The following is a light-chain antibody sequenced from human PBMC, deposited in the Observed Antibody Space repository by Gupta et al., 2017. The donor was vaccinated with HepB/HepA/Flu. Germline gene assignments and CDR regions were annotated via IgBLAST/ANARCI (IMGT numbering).Light chain of an antibody. CDR1: SSDVGDYNY. J-gene: IGLJ3*02. CDR3: CSYAGSYTWV. Sequence: QAALTQPRSVSGSPGQSVTISCTGTSSDVGDYNYVSWYQQHPGKAPKLMIYDVSKRPSGVPDRFSGSKSGNTASLTISGLHADDEAYYYCCSYAGSYTWVFGGGTNLTVL. V-gene: IGLV2-11*01. CDR2: DVS.